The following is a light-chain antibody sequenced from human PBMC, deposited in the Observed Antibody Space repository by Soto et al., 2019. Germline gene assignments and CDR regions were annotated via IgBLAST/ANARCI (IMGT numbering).Light chain of an antibody. V-gene: IGKV3-20*01. CDR2: GAS. Sequence: EIVLTQSPGSLSLSTGERATLSCRASQSVTTNYLAWYQQKPGQAPRLLIYGASSGATGIPDRFSGSGSGTDFTLTISRLEPEDFAVYYCQEYGSSPVTFGQGTRLEIK. CDR3: QEYGSSPVT. CDR1: QSVTTNY. J-gene: IGKJ5*01.